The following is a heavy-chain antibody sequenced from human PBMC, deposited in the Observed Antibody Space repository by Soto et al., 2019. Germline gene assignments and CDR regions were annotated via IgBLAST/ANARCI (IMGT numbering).Heavy chain of an antibody. CDR3: ARGSGSYYNFDY. CDR2: IIPILGIA. Sequence: GASVKVSCKASGGTFSSYTISWVRQSPGQGLEWMGRIIPILGIANYAQKFQGRVTITADKSTNTAYMELSSLRSEDTAVYYCARGSGSYYNFDYWGQGTPVTVYS. V-gene: IGHV1-69*02. D-gene: IGHD3-10*01. CDR1: GGTFSSYT. J-gene: IGHJ4*02.